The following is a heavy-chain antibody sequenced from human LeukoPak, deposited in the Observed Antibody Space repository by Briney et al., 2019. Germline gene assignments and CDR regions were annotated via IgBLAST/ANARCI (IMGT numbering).Heavy chain of an antibody. CDR1: GFTFSSYG. Sequence: GRSLRLSCAASGFTFSSYGMHWVRQAPGKGLEWVAVIWYDGSNKYYADSVKGRFTISRDNSKNTLYLQMNSLRAEDTAVYYCANFYYSAFFDSWGQGTLVTVSS. J-gene: IGHJ4*02. V-gene: IGHV3-33*06. CDR2: IWYDGSNK. CDR3: ANFYYSAFFDS. D-gene: IGHD4/OR15-4a*01.